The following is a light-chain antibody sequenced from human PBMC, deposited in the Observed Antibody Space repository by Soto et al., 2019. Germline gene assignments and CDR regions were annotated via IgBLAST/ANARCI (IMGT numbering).Light chain of an antibody. J-gene: IGLJ2*01. Sequence: QSALTQPASVSGSPGQSITISCTGSSGDVGSYYLVSWYQQQPGKAPKLIIHAGSKRASGVSDRFSGSKSGSTASLTISGLQAADEADYYCSSYASTGTHVVFGGGTQLTVL. CDR1: SGDVGSYYL. V-gene: IGLV2-23*01. CDR3: SSYASTGTHVV. CDR2: AGS.